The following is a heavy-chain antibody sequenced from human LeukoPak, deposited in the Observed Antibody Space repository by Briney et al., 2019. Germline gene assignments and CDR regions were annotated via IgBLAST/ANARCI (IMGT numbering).Heavy chain of an antibody. CDR3: ADIVVVVAATRT. J-gene: IGHJ4*02. Sequence: GGSLRLSCAASGFTFSSYAMSWVRQAPGKGLERVSAISGSGGSTYYADSVKGRFTISRDNSKNTLYLQMNSLRAEDTAVYYCADIVVVVAATRTWGQGTLVTVSS. CDR1: GFTFSSYA. V-gene: IGHV3-23*01. D-gene: IGHD2-15*01. CDR2: ISGSGGST.